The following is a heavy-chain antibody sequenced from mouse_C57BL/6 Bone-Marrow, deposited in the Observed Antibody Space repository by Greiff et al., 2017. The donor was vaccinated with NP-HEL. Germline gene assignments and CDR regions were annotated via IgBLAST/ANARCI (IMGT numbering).Heavy chain of an antibody. V-gene: IGHV2-2*01. J-gene: IGHJ3*01. Sequence: QVQLKQSGPGLVQPSQCLSISCTVSGFSLTSYGVHWVRQSPGKGLEWLGVICSGGSTDYNAAFISRRSISKDNSKSQVFFKMNSLQADDTAIYYCAPRWAWFAYWGQGTLVTVSA. D-gene: IGHD4-1*01. CDR3: APRWAWFAY. CDR1: GFSLTSYG. CDR2: ICSGGST.